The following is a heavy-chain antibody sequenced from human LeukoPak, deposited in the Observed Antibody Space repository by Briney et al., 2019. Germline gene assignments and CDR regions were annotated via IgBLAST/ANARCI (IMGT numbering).Heavy chain of an antibody. D-gene: IGHD6-13*01. Sequence: QSGGPLRLSCEASGFTLSSYGIHWVRQAPGKGLEWVAFIRYDGTKKYYADSVKGRFTISRDNSKSTLYLHMNSLRAEDTAVYYCAKDAASRPGDYWGQGTLVTVSS. CDR3: AKDAASRPGDY. J-gene: IGHJ4*02. V-gene: IGHV3-30*02. CDR1: GFTLSSYG. CDR2: IRYDGTKK.